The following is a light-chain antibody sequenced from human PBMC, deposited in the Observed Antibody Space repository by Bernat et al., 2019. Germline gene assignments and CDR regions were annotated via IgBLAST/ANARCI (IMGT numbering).Light chain of an antibody. CDR1: QSLTSNY. J-gene: IGKJ4*01. V-gene: IGKV3-20*01. CDR2: GAS. Sequence: EFVLTQSPGTLSLSPGERVTLSCRASQSLTSNYLAWYQQKPGQAPTLLIYGASSRATGIPDRFSGSGSGTDFILTISRLEPEDFAVYYCQQYGDSVTFGGGTKVEIK. CDR3: QQYGDSVT.